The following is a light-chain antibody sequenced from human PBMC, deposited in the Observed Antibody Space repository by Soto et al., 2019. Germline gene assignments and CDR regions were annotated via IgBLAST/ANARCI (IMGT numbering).Light chain of an antibody. CDR3: AAWDDSLNGPVV. CDR1: SSNIGSNT. J-gene: IGLJ2*01. Sequence: QSVLTQPPSASGTPGQRGTISCSGSSSNIGSNTVNWYQQLPGTAPKLLIYSNNQRPSGVPDRFSGSKSGTSASLAISGLQSEDEADYYCAAWDDSLNGPVVFGGGTKLT. V-gene: IGLV1-44*01. CDR2: SNN.